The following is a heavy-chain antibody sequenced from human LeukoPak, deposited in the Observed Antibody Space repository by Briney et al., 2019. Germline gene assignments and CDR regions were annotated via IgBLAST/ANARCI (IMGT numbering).Heavy chain of an antibody. CDR3: ARDRYSYGLIYYFDY. D-gene: IGHD5-18*01. J-gene: IGHJ4*02. CDR1: GYTFTSYA. V-gene: IGHV1-18*01. Sequence: ASVKVSCKASGYTFTSYAISWVRQAPGQGLEWMGWISAYNGNTNYAQKLQGRVTMTTDTSTSTAYMELRSLRSDDTAVYYCARDRYSYGLIYYFDYWGQGTLVTVSS. CDR2: ISAYNGNT.